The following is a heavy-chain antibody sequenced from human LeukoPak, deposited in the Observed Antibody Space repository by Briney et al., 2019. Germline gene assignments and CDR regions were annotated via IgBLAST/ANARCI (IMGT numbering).Heavy chain of an antibody. D-gene: IGHD6-13*01. J-gene: IGHJ6*03. CDR2: VSDSGST. CDR1: GGSITGGDYR. Sequence: SETLSLTCTVSGGSITGGDYRWGWVRQAPGKGLEWIGYVSDSGSTNYNPSLKSRVTVSVDTSKDQFSLKLTSVTAADTAVYYCARTGSSWPLYYYYYMDVWGKGTTVTVSS. V-gene: IGHV4-61*08. CDR3: ARTGSSWPLYYYYYMDV.